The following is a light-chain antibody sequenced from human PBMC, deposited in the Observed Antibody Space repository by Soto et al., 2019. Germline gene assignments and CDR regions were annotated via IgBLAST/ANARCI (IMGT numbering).Light chain of an antibody. Sequence: DIPMTQSPSSLSASVGDRVSVTCRASQSISTFLNWYQQRPGEAPKLLIYAASSLHSGVPSRFSGSGSGADLTLTIGSLQPEDFATYYCQQSYTTPRTFGQGTKVEVK. CDR1: QSISTF. J-gene: IGKJ1*01. CDR2: AAS. CDR3: QQSYTTPRT. V-gene: IGKV1-39*01.